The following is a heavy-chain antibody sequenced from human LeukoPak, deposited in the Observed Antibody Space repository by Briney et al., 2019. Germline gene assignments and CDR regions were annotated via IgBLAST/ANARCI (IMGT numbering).Heavy chain of an antibody. J-gene: IGHJ5*02. D-gene: IGHD7-27*01. Sequence: ASVKVSCKASGYTFTSYVISWVRQAPGQGLEWMGWIRAYNGNTNYAQKLQGRVTMNTDTSTSTAYMELRSLRSDDTAVYYCARGPGPLTGPGFDPWGQGTLVTVSS. CDR1: GYTFTSYV. V-gene: IGHV1-18*01. CDR2: IRAYNGNT. CDR3: ARGPGPLTGPGFDP.